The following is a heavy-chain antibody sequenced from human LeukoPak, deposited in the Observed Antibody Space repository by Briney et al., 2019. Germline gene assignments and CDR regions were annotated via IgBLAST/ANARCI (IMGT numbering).Heavy chain of an antibody. Sequence: GGSLRLSCAASGLTFSSYAMSWVRQAPGKGLEWVSSISGRGDSTYYADSVKGRFTISRDNSKNTLYLQMNSLRADDTAVYYCAKDGGNIVVVVAAMHYWGQGTLVTVSS. D-gene: IGHD2-15*01. CDR2: ISGRGDST. CDR3: AKDGGNIVVVVAAMHY. J-gene: IGHJ4*02. CDR1: GLTFSSYA. V-gene: IGHV3-23*01.